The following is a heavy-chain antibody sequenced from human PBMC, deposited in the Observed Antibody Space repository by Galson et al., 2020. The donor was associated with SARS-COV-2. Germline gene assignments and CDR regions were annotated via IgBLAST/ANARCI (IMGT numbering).Heavy chain of an antibody. V-gene: IGHV3-21*01. CDR2: ISGCGVDI. CDR3: ARGPTGRRMAVAASDY. CDR1: GFTFSSYG. D-gene: IGHD6-19*01. Sequence: WGSLCLSCVASGFTFSSYGFNWVRQPPGNGLELVSSISGCGVDIYYCDSVKGRFTVSSDNPKDPLYLQMITLRAEDTAVYYCARGPTGRRMAVAASDYWGQGTLVTVSS. J-gene: IGHJ4*02.